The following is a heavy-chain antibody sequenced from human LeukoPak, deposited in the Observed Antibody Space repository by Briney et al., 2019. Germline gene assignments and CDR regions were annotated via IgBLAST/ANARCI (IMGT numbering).Heavy chain of an antibody. CDR3: ARCRDYYGSGRNYYYMDV. J-gene: IGHJ6*03. V-gene: IGHV1-69*13. D-gene: IGHD3-10*01. CDR2: IIPIFGTA. CDR1: GGTFTIYA. Sequence: SVKVSCKPSGGTFTIYAISWVRQPPAQGLGWMGGIIPIFGTANNAQKFQGRGTIPEDESTSTAYMELSSLRSEDRAVYYCARCRDYYGSGRNYYYMDVWGKGTTVTVSS.